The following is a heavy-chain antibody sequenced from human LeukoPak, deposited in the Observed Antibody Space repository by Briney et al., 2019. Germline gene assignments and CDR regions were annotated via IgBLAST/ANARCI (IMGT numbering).Heavy chain of an antibody. J-gene: IGHJ4*02. V-gene: IGHV3-30-3*02. Sequence: GRSLRLSCAASGFTFSSYAMHWVRQAPGKGPEWVAVISYDGSNKYYADSVKGRFTISRDNSKNTLYLQMNSLRAEDTAVYYCAKSPCSSTSCYYLGFDYWGQGTLVTVSS. CDR3: AKSPCSSTSCYYLGFDY. CDR1: GFTFSSYA. CDR2: ISYDGSNK. D-gene: IGHD2-2*01.